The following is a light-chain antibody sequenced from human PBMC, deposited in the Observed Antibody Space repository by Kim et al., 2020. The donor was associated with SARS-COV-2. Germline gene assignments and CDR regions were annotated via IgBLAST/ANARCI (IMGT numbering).Light chain of an antibody. CDR2: GAS. CDR3: QHNGSSPRT. CDR1: QSVSSSY. Sequence: EIVLTQSPGTLSLSPGERATLSCRASQSVSSSYFAWYQQKPGQAPRLLNCGASSRATGIPGRCSGSGSGTDFTLTISRLEPEVFAVYYWQHNGSSPRTFGQGTKVDIK. V-gene: IGKV3-20*01. J-gene: IGKJ1*01.